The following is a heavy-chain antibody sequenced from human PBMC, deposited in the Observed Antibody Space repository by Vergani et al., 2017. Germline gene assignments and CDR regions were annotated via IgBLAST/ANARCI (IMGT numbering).Heavy chain of an antibody. V-gene: IGHV1-69-2*01. CDR2: VDPEDGET. J-gene: IGHJ6*02. D-gene: IGHD4-17*01. CDR1: GYTFTDHY. Sequence: VPLVQSGAEVKKPGATMNISCKVSGYTFTDHYMHWVKQAPGKGLEWMGLVDPEDGETIYAEKVKGRVTIAADTSTDTAHLELSSLRSEDTAVYYCATPQTVTTGGMEVWGQGTTVIVSS. CDR3: ATPQTVTTGGMEV.